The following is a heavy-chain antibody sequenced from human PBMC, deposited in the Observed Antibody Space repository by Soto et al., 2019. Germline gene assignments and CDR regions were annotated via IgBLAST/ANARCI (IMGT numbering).Heavy chain of an antibody. J-gene: IGHJ4*02. CDR1: GGSFSGYY. D-gene: IGHD4-17*01. Sequence: SETLSLTCAVYGGSFSGYYWSWIRQPPGKGLEWIGEINHSGSTNYNPSLKSRVTISVDTSKNQFSLKLSSVTAADTAVYYCARDWGYGDTRESFDYWGQGTLVTVSS. CDR2: INHSGST. V-gene: IGHV4-34*01. CDR3: ARDWGYGDTRESFDY.